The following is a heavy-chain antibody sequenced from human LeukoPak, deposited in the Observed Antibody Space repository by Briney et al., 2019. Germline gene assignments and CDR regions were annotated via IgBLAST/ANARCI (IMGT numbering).Heavy chain of an antibody. CDR3: ARDGQSHGLY. CDR2: ISSSGSTI. Sequence: PGDPLRLSCAACGFTFSDYYMSWIRPAPGRGLEWVSYISSSGSTIYYADSVTGRFTSSRDNAKNSLYLQMDSLSAEDTAVYYCARDGQSHGLYWGQGTLVTVSS. CDR1: GFTFSDYY. V-gene: IGHV3-11*01. J-gene: IGHJ4*02.